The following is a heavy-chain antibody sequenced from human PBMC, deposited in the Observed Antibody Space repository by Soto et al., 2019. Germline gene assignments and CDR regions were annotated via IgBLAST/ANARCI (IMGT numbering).Heavy chain of an antibody. J-gene: IGHJ3*02. CDR1: GGSISSSSYY. Sequence: QLQLQESGPGLVKPSETLSLTCTVSGGSISSSSYYWGWIRQPPGKGLEWIGSIYYSGSTYYNPSLKSRVTISVDTSKNQFSLKLSSVTAADTAVYYCARHSPGFCGGSCSWPHAFDIWGQGTMVTVSS. CDR2: IYYSGST. D-gene: IGHD2-15*01. V-gene: IGHV4-39*01. CDR3: ARHSPGFCGGSCSWPHAFDI.